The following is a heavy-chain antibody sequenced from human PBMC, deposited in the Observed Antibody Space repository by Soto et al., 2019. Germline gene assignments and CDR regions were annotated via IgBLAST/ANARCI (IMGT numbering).Heavy chain of an antibody. J-gene: IGHJ6*02. V-gene: IGHV4-59*01. CDR3: AREVDYYYGMDV. CDR2: IYYSGST. CDR1: GGSISSYY. Sequence: SETLSLTCTVSGGSISSYYCIFIRQPPGKGLEWIGYIYYSGSTNYNPSLKSRVTISVDTSKNQFSLKLSSVTAADTAVYYCAREVDYYYGMDVWGQGTTVTVSS.